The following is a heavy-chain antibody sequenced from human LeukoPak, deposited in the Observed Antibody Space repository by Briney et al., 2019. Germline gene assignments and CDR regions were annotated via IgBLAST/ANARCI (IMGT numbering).Heavy chain of an antibody. V-gene: IGHV3-7*01. D-gene: IGHD3-3*01. Sequence: GGSLRLSCAAPGFTFSSYWMSWVRQAPGKGLEWVANIKQDGSEKYYVDSVKGRFTISRDNAKNSLYLQMNSLRAEDTAVYYCARDPNYDFWSGYYGLDYWGQGTLVTVSS. J-gene: IGHJ4*02. CDR2: IKQDGSEK. CDR3: ARDPNYDFWSGYYGLDY. CDR1: GFTFSSYW.